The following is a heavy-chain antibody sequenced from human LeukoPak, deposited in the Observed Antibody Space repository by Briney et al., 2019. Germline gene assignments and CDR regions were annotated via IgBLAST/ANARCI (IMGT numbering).Heavy chain of an antibody. CDR1: GDSVSSNSVT. D-gene: IGHD3-22*01. Sequence: SQTLSLTCVISGDSVSSNSVTWTWIRQSPSRGLEWLGRTYYRSRWYNEYAVSVQGRIIFNTDTSQNQFSLHLNSVTPEDTAVYYCARGTNNDGGGYQFLDYWGQGILVTVSS. CDR3: ARGTNNDGGGYQFLDY. V-gene: IGHV6-1*01. J-gene: IGHJ4*02. CDR2: TYYRSRWYN.